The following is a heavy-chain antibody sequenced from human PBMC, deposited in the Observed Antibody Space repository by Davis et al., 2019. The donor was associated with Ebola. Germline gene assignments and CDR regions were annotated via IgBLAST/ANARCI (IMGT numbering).Heavy chain of an antibody. V-gene: IGHV4-34*01. CDR3: SRGSWRELAQFDY. D-gene: IGHD3-3*01. CDR1: GGSFSGYY. Sequence: SETLSLTCAVYGGSFSGYYWSWIRQPPGKGLEWIGEINHSGSTNYNPSLKSRVTISVDTSKNQFSLKLSSVTAAEKAVYYWSRGSWRELAQFDYWGQGTLVTVSS. CDR2: INHSGST. J-gene: IGHJ4*02.